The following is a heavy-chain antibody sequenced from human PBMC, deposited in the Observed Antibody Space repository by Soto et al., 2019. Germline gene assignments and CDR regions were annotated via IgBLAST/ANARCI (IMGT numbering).Heavy chain of an antibody. J-gene: IGHJ5*02. CDR1: GFTFSTYW. V-gene: IGHV3-7*04. CDR2: IKQDGSER. D-gene: IGHD5-12*01. CDR3: ARDESGYVP. Sequence: EVQLVESGGALVQPGGSLRLSCAASGFTFSTYWMSWVRQAPGKGLEWVANIKQDGSERYYVDSVKGRFTISRDNPKNSRYLQRNSLRDEDTAVYYWARDESGYVPWGQGTLVTVSS.